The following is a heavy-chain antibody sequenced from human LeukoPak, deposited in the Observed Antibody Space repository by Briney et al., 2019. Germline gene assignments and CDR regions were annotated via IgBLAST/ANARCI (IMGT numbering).Heavy chain of an antibody. V-gene: IGHV3-30*18. Sequence: GGSLRLSCAASGFTFSSYGMHWVRQAPGKGLEWVAVISYDGSNKYYADSVKGRCTISRDNSKNTLYLQMNSLRAEDTAVYYCGKEISHVDTAFDIWGQGTMVTVSS. CDR2: ISYDGSNK. D-gene: IGHD5-18*01. CDR1: GFTFSSYG. J-gene: IGHJ3*02. CDR3: GKEISHVDTAFDI.